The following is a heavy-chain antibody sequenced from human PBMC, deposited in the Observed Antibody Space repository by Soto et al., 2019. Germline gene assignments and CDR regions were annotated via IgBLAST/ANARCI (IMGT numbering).Heavy chain of an antibody. Sequence: PAETLSLTCTVPGNSISSGNKYWSWNRQPPGKGLEWIGYIYSSGSTYYNPSLKSRLSISLHTSDNQFSLKFDSVTDADSAVYYCARVPSPFDYYYAMDVWGHGTTVTVSS. J-gene: IGHJ6*02. CDR2: IYSSGST. CDR1: GNSISSGNKY. D-gene: IGHD3-16*01. CDR3: ARVPSPFDYYYAMDV. V-gene: IGHV4-30-4*01.